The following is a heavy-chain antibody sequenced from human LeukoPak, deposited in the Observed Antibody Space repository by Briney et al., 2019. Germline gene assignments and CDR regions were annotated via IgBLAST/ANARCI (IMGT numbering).Heavy chain of an antibody. CDR2: IYYSGST. J-gene: IGHJ4*02. V-gene: IGHV4-39*01. CDR1: GGSISSSSYY. D-gene: IGHD3-3*01. CDR3: ASGRLITIFGVVIHFDY. Sequence: SETLSLTCTVSGGSISSSSYYWGWIRQPPGKGLEWIGSIYYSGSTYYNPSLKSRVTISVDTSKNQFSLKLSSVTAADTAVYYCASGRLITIFGVVIHFDYWGQGTLVTVSS.